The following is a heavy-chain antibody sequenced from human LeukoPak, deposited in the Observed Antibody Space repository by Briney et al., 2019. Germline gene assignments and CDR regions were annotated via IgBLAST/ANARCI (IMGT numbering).Heavy chain of an antibody. Sequence: SETLSLTCTVSGGSISSSSYYWGWIRQPPGKGLEGIGSIYYSGTTYYNPSLKSRVTISVDTSKNQFSLKLTSVTAADTAVYYCARVDRAYSYGYYSWFDPWGQGTLVTVSS. V-gene: IGHV4-39*07. J-gene: IGHJ5*02. CDR2: IYYSGTT. CDR1: GGSISSSSYY. D-gene: IGHD5-18*01. CDR3: ARVDRAYSYGYYSWFDP.